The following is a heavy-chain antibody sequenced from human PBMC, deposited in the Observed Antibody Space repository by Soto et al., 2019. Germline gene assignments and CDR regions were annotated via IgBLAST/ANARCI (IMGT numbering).Heavy chain of an antibody. CDR3: ARDAAVAPGGNCWFDP. Sequence: QVQLQQWGAGLLKPSETLSLTCAVYGGSFSGYYWSWIRQPPGKGLEWIGEINHSGSTNYNPSLKSRVTISVDTSKNQFSLKLSSVTAADTAVYYCARDAAVAPGGNCWFDPWGQGTLVTVSS. V-gene: IGHV4-34*01. CDR1: GGSFSGYY. J-gene: IGHJ5*02. D-gene: IGHD6-19*01. CDR2: INHSGST.